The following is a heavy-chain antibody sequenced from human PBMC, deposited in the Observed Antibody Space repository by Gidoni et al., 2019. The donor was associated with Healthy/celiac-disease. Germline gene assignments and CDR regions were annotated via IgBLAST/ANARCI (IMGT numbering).Heavy chain of an antibody. CDR1: GFSLSTSGMC. J-gene: IGHJ6*02. Sequence: QVTLRESGPALVKPTQTLTLTCTFSGFSLSTSGMCVSWIRQPPGKALEWLARIDWDDDKYYSTSLKTRLTISKDTSKNQVVLTMTNMDPVDTATYYCARMVVGELLGYGMDVWGQGTTVTVSS. CDR3: ARMVVGELLGYGMDV. CDR2: IDWDDDK. D-gene: IGHD3-10*01. V-gene: IGHV2-70*15.